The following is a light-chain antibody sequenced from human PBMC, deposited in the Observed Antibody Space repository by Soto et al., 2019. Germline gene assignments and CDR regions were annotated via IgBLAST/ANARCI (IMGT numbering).Light chain of an antibody. CDR2: GSS. V-gene: IGKV3-15*01. J-gene: IGKJ5*01. CDR1: QSVSSN. Sequence: EIVMTQSPVTLSVSPGERATLSCRASQSVSSNFACYHQKPGQAPMLLIYGSSTRATGIQATFSGSGSGTEFTLTISMVQSEDLVVYYWQQYNNRPLTFGQGTLLEIK. CDR3: QQYNNRPLT.